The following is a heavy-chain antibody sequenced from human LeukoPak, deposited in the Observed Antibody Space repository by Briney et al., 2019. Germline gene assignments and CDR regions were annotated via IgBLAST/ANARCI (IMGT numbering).Heavy chain of an antibody. CDR2: IYTSGST. J-gene: IGHJ6*03. CDR1: GGSISSYY. D-gene: IGHD2-15*01. V-gene: IGHV4-4*07. Sequence: SETLSLTCAVSGGSISSYYWSWIRQPPGKGLEWIGRIYTSGSTNYNPSLKSRVTMSVDTSKNQFSLKLSSVTAADTAVYYCARGAYCSGGSCYSQYYYYMDVWGKGTTVTISS. CDR3: ARGAYCSGGSCYSQYYYYMDV.